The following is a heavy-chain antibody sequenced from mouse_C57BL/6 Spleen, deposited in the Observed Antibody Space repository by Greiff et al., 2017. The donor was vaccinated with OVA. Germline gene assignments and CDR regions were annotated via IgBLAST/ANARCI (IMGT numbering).Heavy chain of an antibody. CDR1: GYAFSSSW. J-gene: IGHJ4*01. CDR3: ARRSYAMDY. V-gene: IGHV1-82*01. Sequence: QVQLQQSGPELVKPGASVKISCKASGYAFSSSWMNWMKQRPGKGLEWIGRIYPGDGDTNYNGKFKGKATLTADKSSSTAYMQLSSLTSEDSAVYFCARRSYAMDYWGQGTSVTVSS. CDR2: IYPGDGDT.